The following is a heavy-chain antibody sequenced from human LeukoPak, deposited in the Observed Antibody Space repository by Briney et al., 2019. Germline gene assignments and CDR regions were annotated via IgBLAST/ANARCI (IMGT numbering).Heavy chain of an antibody. CDR2: ISGRRDST. J-gene: IGHJ4*02. CDR1: GFTFSSYG. CDR3: ARDGRGGEYYFDY. V-gene: IGHV3-23*01. Sequence: GGTLRLSCAASGFTFSSYGMSWVRQAPGKGLEWVSTISGRRDSTSYADSVKGRFTISRDNSKNTLYLQMNSLRAEDTAVYYCARDGRGGEYYFDYWGQGTLVTVSS. D-gene: IGHD3-16*01.